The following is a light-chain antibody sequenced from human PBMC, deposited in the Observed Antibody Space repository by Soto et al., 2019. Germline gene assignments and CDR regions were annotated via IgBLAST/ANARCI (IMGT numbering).Light chain of an antibody. CDR2: EVS. CDR1: TRDVGGYNY. CDR3: SSYTSSSTDV. J-gene: IGLJ1*01. V-gene: IGLV2-14*01. Sequence: QSVLTQPASVSGSPGQSITISCTGTTRDVGGYNYVSWYQHHPGKAPKLMIYEVSNRPSGVSNRFSGSKSGNTASLTISGLQAEDEADYYCSSYTSSSTDVFGTGTKLTVL.